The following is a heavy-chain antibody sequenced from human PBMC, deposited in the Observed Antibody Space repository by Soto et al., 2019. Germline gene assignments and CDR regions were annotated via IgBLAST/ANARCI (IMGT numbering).Heavy chain of an antibody. Sequence: SETLSLTCTVSGGSISSYYWSWIRQPAGKGLERIGRIYTGGSTNYNPSLKSRVTMSVDTSKNQFSLKLSSVTAADTAVYYCARAELAIGYYGMDVWGQGTTVTVSS. CDR2: IYTGGST. CDR1: GGSISSYY. D-gene: IGHD1-1*01. J-gene: IGHJ6*02. CDR3: ARAELAIGYYGMDV. V-gene: IGHV4-4*07.